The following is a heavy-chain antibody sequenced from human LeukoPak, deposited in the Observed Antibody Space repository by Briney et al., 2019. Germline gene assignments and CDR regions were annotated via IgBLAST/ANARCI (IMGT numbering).Heavy chain of an antibody. CDR3: ARQAITIFGVVRTQTTYGPHRFDP. Sequence: GASVTVSCKASGYTFTSYHMHWVRPAPGKGLAGMGIIHPTSGTPYYAEKFRGRVTMTRDMSTSAVYMEVSSLRSEDTGVYYCARQAITIFGVVRTQTTYGPHRFDPWGQGSLVTVSS. D-gene: IGHD3-3*01. CDR2: IHPTSGTP. V-gene: IGHV1-46*01. CDR1: GYTFTSYH. J-gene: IGHJ5*02.